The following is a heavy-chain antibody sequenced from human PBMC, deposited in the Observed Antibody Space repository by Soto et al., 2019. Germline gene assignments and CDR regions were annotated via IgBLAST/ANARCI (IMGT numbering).Heavy chain of an antibody. CDR2: IWHDGNNK. Sequence: PVGSLRLSCAASGFTFSNYGMHWVRQAPGKGLEWVAIIWHDGNNKYYADSVRGRFIISRDNSKNRLYLQMNSLRAGDTAVYYCASDLVGASDSYGLDVWGQGTPVTVSS. CDR1: GFTFSNYG. J-gene: IGHJ6*02. V-gene: IGHV3-33*01. CDR3: ASDLVGASDSYGLDV. D-gene: IGHD1-26*01.